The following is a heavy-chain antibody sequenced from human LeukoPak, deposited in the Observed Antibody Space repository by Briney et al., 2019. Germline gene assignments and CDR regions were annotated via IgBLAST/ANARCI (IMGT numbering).Heavy chain of an antibody. D-gene: IGHD5-12*01. CDR3: ARHHIVATGGAFDI. Sequence: SQTLSLTCTVSGGSISSGSYYWSWIRQPAGKGLEWIGRIYTSGSTNYNPSLKSRVTISVDTSKNQFSLKLSSVTAADTAVYYCARHHIVATGGAFDIWGQGTMVTVSS. CDR2: IYTSGST. V-gene: IGHV4-61*02. J-gene: IGHJ3*02. CDR1: GGSISSGSYY.